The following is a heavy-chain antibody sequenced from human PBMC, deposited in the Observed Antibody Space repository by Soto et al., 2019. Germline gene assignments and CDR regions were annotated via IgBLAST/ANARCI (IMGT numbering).Heavy chain of an antibody. CDR2: IGTAGDT. D-gene: IGHD3-10*01. CDR1: GFTFSSYD. Sequence: VGSLRLSCAASGFTFSSYDMHWVRQATGKGLEWVSAIGTAGDTYYPGSVKGRFTISRENAKNSLYLQMNSLRAGDTAVYYCARSLFNAFGVRGVITPYYFDYWGQGTLVTVSS. J-gene: IGHJ4*02. V-gene: IGHV3-13*01. CDR3: ARSLFNAFGVRGVITPYYFDY.